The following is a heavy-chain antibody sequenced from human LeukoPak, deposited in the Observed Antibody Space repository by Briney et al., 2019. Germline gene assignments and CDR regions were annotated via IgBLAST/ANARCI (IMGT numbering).Heavy chain of an antibody. D-gene: IGHD2-15*01. CDR2: MNPNSGNT. V-gene: IGHV1-8*01. CDR1: GYTFTSYD. J-gene: IGHJ4*02. Sequence: ASVKVSCKASGYTFTSYDINWVRQATGQGLEWMGWMNPNSGNTGYAQKFQGRVTMTRNTSISTAYMELSSLRSEDTAVYYCARGPIYCSGDSCFDPFDYWGQGTLVTVSS. CDR3: ARGPIYCSGDSCFDPFDY.